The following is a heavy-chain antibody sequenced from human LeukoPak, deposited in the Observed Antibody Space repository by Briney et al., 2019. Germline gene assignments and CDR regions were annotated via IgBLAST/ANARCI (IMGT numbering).Heavy chain of an antibody. Sequence: GESLRLSCAASGFTFSNAWMNWVRQSPGKGLEWVGRIKSKTLGGSIDYAAHVKDRFIISRDDSKNSLYLQMNSLRTEDTAVYYCTTDLPTSGSYYWDAFGVWGQGTIVAVSS. D-gene: IGHD1-26*01. CDR2: IKSKTLGGSI. J-gene: IGHJ3*01. CDR3: TTDLPTSGSYYWDAFGV. V-gene: IGHV3-15*01. CDR1: GFTFSNAW.